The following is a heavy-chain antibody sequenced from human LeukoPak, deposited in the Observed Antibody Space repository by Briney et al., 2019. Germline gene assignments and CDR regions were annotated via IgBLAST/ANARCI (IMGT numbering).Heavy chain of an antibody. CDR3: AKTRRAYSSSGYDY. CDR1: GGSFCGYY. J-gene: IGHJ4*02. CDR2: INLIEST. D-gene: IGHD6-13*01. V-gene: IGHV4-34*05. Sequence: PSETLSLTCAVPGGSFCGYYWCWLRQPLRKGLRWIAEINLIESTNYNPSLKSRDNSSVHESKHQFYPMLSSAAPADTAVYYCAKTRRAYSSSGYDYWGQGTLVTVSS.